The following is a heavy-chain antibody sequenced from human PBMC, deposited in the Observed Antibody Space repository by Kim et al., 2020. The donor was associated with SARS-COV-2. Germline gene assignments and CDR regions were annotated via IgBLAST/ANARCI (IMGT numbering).Heavy chain of an antibody. D-gene: IGHD2-8*01. CDR2: IDHSGST. CDR3: ARGRGLYCTNGVCYKGFYYYYSIDA. CDR1: GGSFSGYY. V-gene: IGHV4-34*01. J-gene: IGHJ6*02. Sequence: SETLSLTCAVYGGSFSGYYWSWIRQPPGKGLEWIGEIDHSGSTNYNPSLKSRVTISVDTSKNQFSLRLSSVTAADTAGYYCARGRGLYCTNGVCYKGFYYYYSIDAWGHGTPVTVSS.